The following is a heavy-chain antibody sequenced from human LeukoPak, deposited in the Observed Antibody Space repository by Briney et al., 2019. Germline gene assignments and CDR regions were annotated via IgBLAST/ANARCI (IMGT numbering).Heavy chain of an antibody. CDR3: AIGQGVITWGGADVYDV. J-gene: IGHJ3*01. CDR1: GYTFTNYG. CDR2: FSTYNGDT. Sequence: ASVKVSCKASGYTFTNYGINWVRQAPGQRPEWMGWFSTYNGDTKYAQKLKGRVTLTADTLTSTAYMELRTLISDDTATYYCAIGQGVITWGGADVYDVWGQGTTVIVSS. V-gene: IGHV1-18*01. D-gene: IGHD3-16*01.